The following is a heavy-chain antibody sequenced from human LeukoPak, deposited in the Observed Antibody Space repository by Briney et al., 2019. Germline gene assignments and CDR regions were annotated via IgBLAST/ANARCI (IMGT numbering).Heavy chain of an antibody. CDR3: ATEESIAAAGLDPAFDI. Sequence: ASVKVSCKVSGYTLTELSMHWVRQAPGKGLEWMGGFDPEDGETIYAQKFQGRVTMTEDTSTDTAYMELSSLRSEDTAVYYCATEESIAAAGLDPAFDIWGQGTMVTVSS. CDR1: GYTLTELS. D-gene: IGHD6-13*01. CDR2: FDPEDGET. J-gene: IGHJ3*02. V-gene: IGHV1-24*01.